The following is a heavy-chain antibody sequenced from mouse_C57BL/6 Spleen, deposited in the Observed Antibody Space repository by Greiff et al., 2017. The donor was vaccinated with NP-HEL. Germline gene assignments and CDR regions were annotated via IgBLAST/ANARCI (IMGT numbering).Heavy chain of an antibody. CDR2: IDPETGGT. V-gene: IGHV1-15*01. J-gene: IGHJ4*01. D-gene: IGHD2-1*01. Sequence: VQLQQSGAELVRPGASVTLSCKASGYTFTDYEMHWVKQTPVHGLEWIGAIDPETGGTAYNQKFKGKAILTADKSSSTAYMELRSLTSEDSAVYYCSFTRAMDDWGQGTSVTVSS. CDR3: SFTRAMDD. CDR1: GYTFTDYE.